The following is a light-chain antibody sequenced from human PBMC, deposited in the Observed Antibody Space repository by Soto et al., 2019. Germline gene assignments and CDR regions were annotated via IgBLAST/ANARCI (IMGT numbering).Light chain of an antibody. V-gene: IGKV3-15*01. CDR2: DVS. CDR3: QQYNNWTFS. J-gene: IGKJ5*01. CDR1: QGVTTN. Sequence: EIRMTQSPGTLSVSPGERATLSCRAAQGVTTNFAWYQQKPGQSPRLLIYDVSNRATGVPARFSGSGSETDFTLTISGLRSEDSAVYVCQQYNNWTFSFGQGTRVEIK.